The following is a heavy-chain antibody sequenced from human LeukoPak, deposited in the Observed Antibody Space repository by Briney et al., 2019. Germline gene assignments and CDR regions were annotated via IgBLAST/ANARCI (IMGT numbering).Heavy chain of an antibody. V-gene: IGHV4-31*03. CDR1: GGSISSGGYY. Sequence: SQTLSLTCTVSGGSISSGGYYWGWIRQHPGKGLEWIGYIYYSGSTYYNPSLKSRVTISVDTSKNQFSLKLSSVTAADTAVYYCARAPSGYGLPSYYFDYWGQGTLVTVSS. CDR3: ARAPSGYGLPSYYFDY. J-gene: IGHJ4*02. D-gene: IGHD5-12*01. CDR2: IYYSGST.